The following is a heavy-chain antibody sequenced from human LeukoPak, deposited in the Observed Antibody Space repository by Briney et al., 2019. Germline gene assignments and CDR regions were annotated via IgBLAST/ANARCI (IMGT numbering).Heavy chain of an antibody. CDR3: ARAREMATIYWYFDL. J-gene: IGHJ2*01. V-gene: IGHV4-59*07. CDR1: SGSINQYY. D-gene: IGHD5-24*01. CDR2: IYYSRET. Sequence: SDTLSLTCTVSSGSINQYYGSCIRQPPGKGLEGSGYIYYSRETNYNPPLQRRVTISLDTSKNQFSLKLSSVTAADTAVYYCARAREMATIYWYFDLWGRGTLVTVSS.